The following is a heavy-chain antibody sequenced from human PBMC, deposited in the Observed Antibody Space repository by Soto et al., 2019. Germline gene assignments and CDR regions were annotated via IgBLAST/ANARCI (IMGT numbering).Heavy chain of an antibody. D-gene: IGHD1-1*01. J-gene: IGHJ6*02. Sequence: SETLSLTCTVSGGSISSGGYYWSWIRQHPGKGLEWIGYIYYSGSTYYNPSLKSRVTISADTSRNQFSLKVTSVTAADTAVYYCGRDRTGTPLNYYYYGMDVWGQGTTVTVSS. CDR2: IYYSGST. CDR1: GGSISSGGYY. V-gene: IGHV4-31*03. CDR3: GRDRTGTPLNYYYYGMDV.